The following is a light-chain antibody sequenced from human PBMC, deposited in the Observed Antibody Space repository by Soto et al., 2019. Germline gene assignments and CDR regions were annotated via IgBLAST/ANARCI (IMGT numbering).Light chain of an antibody. Sequence: IVMTKSPATLSVSPGERATLSCRASQSVSSNLAWYQQKPGQAPRLLIYGASTRATGIPARFSGSGSGTEFTLTISSLQSEDFAVYYCQQYNNWPTWTFGQGAKV. CDR2: GAS. J-gene: IGKJ1*01. V-gene: IGKV3-15*01. CDR3: QQYNNWPTWT. CDR1: QSVSSN.